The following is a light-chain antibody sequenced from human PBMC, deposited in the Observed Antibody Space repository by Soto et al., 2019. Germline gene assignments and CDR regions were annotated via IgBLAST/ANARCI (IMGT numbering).Light chain of an antibody. CDR2: DDN. J-gene: IGLJ1*01. CDR1: SSNIGGNS. CDR3: GSWDSSWSAYV. Sequence: QSVLTQPPSVSPAPGQKVTISCSGSSSNIGGNSVSWYQQLPGTAPKLLIYDDNKRPSGIPDRFSGSKSGTSATLGITGFQTGDEADYYCGSWDSSWSAYVFGTGTKVTVL. V-gene: IGLV1-51*01.